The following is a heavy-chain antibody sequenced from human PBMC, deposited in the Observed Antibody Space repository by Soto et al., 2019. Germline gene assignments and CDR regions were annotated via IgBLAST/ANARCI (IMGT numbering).Heavy chain of an antibody. CDR1: GYTFTSYD. D-gene: IGHD2-15*01. CDR2: MNPNSGNT. J-gene: IGHJ4*02. V-gene: IGHV1-8*01. CDR3: ARSYCSGGSCYRNFDY. Sequence: ASVKVSCKASGYTFTSYDINWVRQATGQGLEWMGWMNPNSGNTGYAQKFQGRVTMTRKTSISTAYMELSSLRSEDTAVYYCARSYCSGGSCYRNFDYWGQGTLVTVSS.